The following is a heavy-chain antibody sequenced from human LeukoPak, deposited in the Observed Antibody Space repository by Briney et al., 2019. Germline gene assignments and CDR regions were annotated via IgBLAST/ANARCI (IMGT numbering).Heavy chain of an antibody. CDR3: AKGKQWLALFDH. J-gene: IGHJ4*02. Sequence: GGSLRLSCAASGFTFSSYGMHWVRQAPGKGLEWVAFIRYDGSNKYYADSVKGRLTISRDNSKNTLYLQMNSLRAEDTAVYYCAKGKQWLALFDHWGQGTLVTVSS. V-gene: IGHV3-30*02. D-gene: IGHD6-19*01. CDR1: GFTFSSYG. CDR2: IRYDGSNK.